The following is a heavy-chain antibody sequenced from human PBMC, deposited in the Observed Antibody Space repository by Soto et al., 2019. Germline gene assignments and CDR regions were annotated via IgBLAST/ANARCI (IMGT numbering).Heavy chain of an antibody. CDR1: GYTFSSYY. Sequence: ASVKVSCKASGYTFSSYYMHWVRQAPGQGLEWMGITNPSGGSTTYSTSLKTRLTISKDTSKNQVVLTMTNMDPVDTATYYCARIRVGYYYDASRAFDIWGQGTMVTVSS. V-gene: IGHV1-46*04. J-gene: IGHJ3*02. CDR2: TNPSGGST. CDR3: ARIRVGYYYDASRAFDI. D-gene: IGHD3-22*01.